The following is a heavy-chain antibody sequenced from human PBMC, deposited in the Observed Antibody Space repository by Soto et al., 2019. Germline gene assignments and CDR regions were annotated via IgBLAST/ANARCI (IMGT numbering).Heavy chain of an antibody. D-gene: IGHD3-22*01. V-gene: IGHV3-33*01. CDR3: ARDLLLLNYFDY. J-gene: IGHJ4*02. Sequence: GGSLRLSCAASGFTFSSYGMHWVRQAPGKGLEWVAVIWYDGSNKYYADSVKGRFTISRDNSKNTLYLQMNGLRAEDTAVYYCARDLLLLNYFDYWGQGTLVTVSS. CDR1: GFTFSSYG. CDR2: IWYDGSNK.